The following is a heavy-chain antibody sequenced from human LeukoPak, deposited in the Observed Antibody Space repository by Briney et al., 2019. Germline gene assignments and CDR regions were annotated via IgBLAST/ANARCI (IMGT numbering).Heavy chain of an antibody. CDR3: ARVDRGKGDAFDI. J-gene: IGHJ3*02. V-gene: IGHV3-21*01. Sequence: GGSLRLSCAASGFTFSSYSMNWVRQAPGKGLEWVSSTSSSSSYIYYADSVKGRFTISRDNAKNSLYLQMYSLRAEDTAVYYCARVDRGKGDAFDIWGQGTMVTVSS. CDR2: TSSSSSYI. D-gene: IGHD3-10*01. CDR1: GFTFSSYS.